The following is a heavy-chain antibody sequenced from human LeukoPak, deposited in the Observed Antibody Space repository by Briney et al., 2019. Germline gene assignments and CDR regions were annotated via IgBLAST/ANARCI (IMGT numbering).Heavy chain of an antibody. V-gene: IGHV7-4-1*02. J-gene: IGHJ5*02. CDR1: GYTFTSYA. CDR2: INTNTGNP. D-gene: IGHD3-10*01. CDR3: ARDNEGLWFGELLVRLGWFDP. Sequence: ASVKVSCTASGYTFTSYAMNWVRQAPGQGLEWMGWINTNTGNPTYAQGFTGRFVFSLDTSVSTAYLQISSLKAEDTAVYYCARDNEGLWFGELLVRLGWFDPLGPGNPGHRLL.